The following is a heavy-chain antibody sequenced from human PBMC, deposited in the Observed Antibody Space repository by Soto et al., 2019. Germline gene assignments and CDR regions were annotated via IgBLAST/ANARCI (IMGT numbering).Heavy chain of an antibody. CDR2: IYHSGST. J-gene: IGHJ6*02. D-gene: IGHD6-19*01. V-gene: IGHV4-4*02. CDR1: GGSISSSNW. CDR3: ASGIAVAGINYYYYGMDV. Sequence: PSETLSLTCAVSGGSISSSNWWSWVRQPPGKGLEWIGEIYHSGSTNYNPSLKSRVTISVDKSKNQFSLKLSSVTAADTAMYYCASGIAVAGINYYYYGMDVWGQGTTVTVSS.